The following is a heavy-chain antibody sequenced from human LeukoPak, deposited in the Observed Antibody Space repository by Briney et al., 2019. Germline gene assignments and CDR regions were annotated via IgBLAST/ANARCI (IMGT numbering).Heavy chain of an antibody. J-gene: IGHJ4*02. V-gene: IGHV3-48*03. CDR1: GFTFSSYE. D-gene: IGHD5-12*01. CDR2: ISSSGSTI. CDR3: ARGEGGYDPFDY. Sequence: GGSLRLSCAASGFTFSSYEMNWVRQAPGKGLEWVSYISSSGSTIYYADSVKGRFTISRDNAKNSLYLQMNSLRAEDTAVYYCARGEGGYDPFDYWGQGTLVTVSP.